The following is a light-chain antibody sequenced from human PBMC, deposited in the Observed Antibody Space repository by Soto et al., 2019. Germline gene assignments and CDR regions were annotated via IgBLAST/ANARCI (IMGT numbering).Light chain of an antibody. CDR1: QRVSSSH. V-gene: IGKV3-20*01. CDR2: GAS. Sequence: EIVLTQSPGTLSLSPGERATLSCRASQRVSSSHLAWYQQKPGQAPRLLLYGASSRATGIPDRFSGIGSGTDFTLTISRLEPEDFAVYYCQQYGSSSPITFGQGTRLEIK. CDR3: QQYGSSSPIT. J-gene: IGKJ5*01.